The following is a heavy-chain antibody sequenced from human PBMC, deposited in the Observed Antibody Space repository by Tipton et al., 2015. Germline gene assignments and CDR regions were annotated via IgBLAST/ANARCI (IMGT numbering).Heavy chain of an antibody. J-gene: IGHJ3*02. V-gene: IGHV1-18*01. D-gene: IGHD4-11*01. CDR2: ISVYNGKT. CDR1: GYIFTSYG. CDR3: ARDLAAETTDAFDI. Sequence: QLVQSGAEVKKPGASVKVSCKASGYIFTSYGISWVRQAPGQGLEWMGWISVYNGKTNYAQKVHGRVTMTRDTSTSTVYMELTSLRSDDSAVYFCARDLAAETTDAFDIWGQGTVVTVSS.